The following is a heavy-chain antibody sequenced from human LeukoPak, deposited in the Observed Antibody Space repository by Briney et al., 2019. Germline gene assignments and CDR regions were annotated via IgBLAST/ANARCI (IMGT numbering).Heavy chain of an antibody. CDR2: INTKGET. CDR3: ATSNDAKIAPFDH. D-gene: IGHD2-21*01. Sequence: SETLSLTCTVSGVSMSAYQWSWVRQSPEKGLEWIGCINTKGETSYNPSLKSRVTTSVDTSKSQFSLRLTSVTAADTAVYYCATSNDAKIAPFDHWGQGAPATVSS. V-gene: IGHV4-4*09. CDR1: GVSMSAYQ. J-gene: IGHJ4*02.